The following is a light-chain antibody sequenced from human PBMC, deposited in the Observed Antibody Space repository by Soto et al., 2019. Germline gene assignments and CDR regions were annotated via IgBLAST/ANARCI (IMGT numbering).Light chain of an antibody. Sequence: DIQMTQSPPSLSASVGDRVTITCRASQDVSNDLGWFQQKPGKAPKRLIFGASNLESGVPSRFSGTGSGTEFNLTISSLQSEDFGVYYCQQYNNWPRATFGGGTKVDIK. CDR2: GAS. CDR3: QQYNNWPRAT. CDR1: QDVSND. J-gene: IGKJ4*01. V-gene: IGKV1-17*01.